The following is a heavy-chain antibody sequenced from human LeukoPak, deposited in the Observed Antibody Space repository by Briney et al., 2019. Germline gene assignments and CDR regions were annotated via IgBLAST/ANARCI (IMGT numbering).Heavy chain of an antibody. CDR2: IYYSGST. D-gene: IGHD2-2*01. CDR3: AGVPAATGSWFDP. V-gene: IGHV4-31*03. J-gene: IGHJ5*02. CDR1: GGSISTGGYY. Sequence: PSETLSLTCTVSGGSISTGGYYWSWIRQHPGKGLEWIGYIYYSGSTYYNPSLKSRVTISVDTSKNQLSLKLSSVTAVDTAVYYCAGVPAATGSWFDPWGQGTLVTVSS.